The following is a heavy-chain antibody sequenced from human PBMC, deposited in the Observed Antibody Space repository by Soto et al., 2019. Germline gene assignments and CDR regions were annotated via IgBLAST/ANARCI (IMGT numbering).Heavy chain of an antibody. J-gene: IGHJ6*02. Sequence: QLQLHESGPGLVKPSETLSLTCTVSGASISSSSYYWGWIRQPPGKGLEWIGSIYYRGSTYYNPSLKSRVTISVDTSKPHFSLKLSSVTAADTALYYCARLNAGTTYYYYGMDVWGQGTTVTVSS. CDR1: GASISSSSYY. CDR3: ARLNAGTTYYYYGMDV. V-gene: IGHV4-39*02. D-gene: IGHD1-7*01. CDR2: IYYRGST.